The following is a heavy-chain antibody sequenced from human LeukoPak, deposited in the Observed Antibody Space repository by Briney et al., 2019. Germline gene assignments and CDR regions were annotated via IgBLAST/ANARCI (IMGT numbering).Heavy chain of an antibody. CDR1: GYTFTRNG. D-gene: IGHD3-22*01. CDR3: ARGPGGRSGFHPLEDYYYYYYMDV. Sequence: ASVKVSCKASGYTFTRNGISWVRQAPGQGLEWMGWISGYNGNTKYAQKFQGRVTMTTDTSTSTAYMELRSLRSDDTAVYYCARGPGGRSGFHPLEDYYYYYYMDVWGKGTKVTVSS. J-gene: IGHJ6*03. CDR2: ISGYNGNT. V-gene: IGHV1-18*01.